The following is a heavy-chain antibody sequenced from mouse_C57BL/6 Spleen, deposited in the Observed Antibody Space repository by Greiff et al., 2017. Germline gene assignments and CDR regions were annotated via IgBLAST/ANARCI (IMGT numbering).Heavy chain of an antibody. V-gene: IGHV1-85*01. Sequence: QVQLQQSGPELVKPGASVKLSCKASGYTFTSYDINWVKQRPGQGLEWIGCIYPRDGSTKYNEKFKGKATLTVDKSSSTAYMERCRLTSEDSAVYFCARDSYGSSRPWYDAMDYWGQGTSVTVSS. D-gene: IGHD1-1*01. CDR2: IYPRDGST. CDR1: GYTFTSYD. J-gene: IGHJ4*01. CDR3: ARDSYGSSRPWYDAMDY.